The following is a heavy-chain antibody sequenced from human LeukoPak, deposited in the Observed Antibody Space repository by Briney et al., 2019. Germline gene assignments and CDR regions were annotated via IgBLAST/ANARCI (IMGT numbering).Heavy chain of an antibody. J-gene: IGHJ4*02. V-gene: IGHV1-69*05. CDR1: GGTFSNYT. CDR2: IIPIFGTT. Sequence: ASVKVSCKASGGTFSNYTISWVRQAPGQGLEWMGRIIPIFGTTNYAQKFQGRVTITTDESTSTAYMELSSLRSEDTAVYYCARAGGDVWGSYRSPFDYWGQGTLVTVSS. CDR3: ARAGGDVWGSYRSPFDY. D-gene: IGHD3-16*02.